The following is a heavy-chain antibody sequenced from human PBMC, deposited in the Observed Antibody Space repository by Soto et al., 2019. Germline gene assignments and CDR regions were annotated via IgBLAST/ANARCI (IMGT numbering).Heavy chain of an antibody. D-gene: IGHD6-13*01. Sequence: GGSLRLSCAASGFTFSSYGMHWVRQAPGKGLEGVAVIWYDGSNKYYADSVKGRLTISRDNSKNTLYLQMTSLRAEDTAGYYCARRGEGGSSWYTPYYYYGMDVWGQGTTVTVSS. CDR3: ARRGEGGSSWYTPYYYYGMDV. CDR2: IWYDGSNK. V-gene: IGHV3-33*01. CDR1: GFTFSSYG. J-gene: IGHJ6*02.